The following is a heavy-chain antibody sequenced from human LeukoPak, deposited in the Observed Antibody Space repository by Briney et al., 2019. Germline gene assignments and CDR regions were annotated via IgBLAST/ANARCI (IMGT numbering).Heavy chain of an antibody. J-gene: IGHJ5*02. CDR1: GYTFTGHY. V-gene: IGHV1-46*01. D-gene: IGHD2-8*01. CDR2: INPSGGGT. Sequence: ASVKGSCKASGYTFTGHYIHWVRQAPGQGLEWLGVINPSGGGTSYAQKFQGRVTMTRDTSTSTVYMDLRSLRSEDTAVYFCARDMLAVPSNWFDPWGQGTLVTVSS. CDR3: ARDMLAVPSNWFDP.